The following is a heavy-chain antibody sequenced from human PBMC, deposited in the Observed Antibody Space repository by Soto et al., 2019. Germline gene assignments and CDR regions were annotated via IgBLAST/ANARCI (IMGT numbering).Heavy chain of an antibody. D-gene: IGHD2-15*01. CDR3: ARSDGFCSGGSCYDY. Sequence: EVQLVETGGGLIQPGGSLRLSCAASKLTVGSSYMTWVRQAPGKGLEWVSGIYSGGLTYYADSVKGRFTISRDTSKNTLYLQMNTLRADDTAVYYCARSDGFCSGGSCYDYWGQGTLVTVSS. CDR2: IYSGGLT. V-gene: IGHV3-53*02. CDR1: KLTVGSSY. J-gene: IGHJ4*02.